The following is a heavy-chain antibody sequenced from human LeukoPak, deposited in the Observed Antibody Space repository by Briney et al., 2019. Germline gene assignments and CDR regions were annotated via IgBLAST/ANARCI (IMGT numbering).Heavy chain of an antibody. CDR3: ARSPLAAASVDY. CDR2: INPNSGGT. J-gene: IGHJ4*02. CDR1: GYTFTGYY. D-gene: IGHD6-13*01. V-gene: IGHV1-2*02. Sequence: GASVKVSCKASGYTFTGYYMHWMRQAPGQGLEWMGWINPNSGGTNYAQKFQGRVTMTRDTSISTAYMALSRLRSDDTAVYYCARSPLAAASVDYWGQGTLVTVSS.